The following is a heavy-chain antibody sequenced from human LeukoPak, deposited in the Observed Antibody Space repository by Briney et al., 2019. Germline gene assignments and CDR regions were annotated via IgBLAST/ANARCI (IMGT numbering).Heavy chain of an antibody. CDR1: GGTFSSYT. V-gene: IGHV1-69*02. J-gene: IGHJ3*02. D-gene: IGHD1-26*01. CDR2: IIPILGIA. CDR3: ARVLYSGSYYGAFDI. Sequence: SVKVSCKASGGTFSSYTISWVRQAPGQGLEWMGRIIPILGIANYAQKFQGRVTITADKSTSTAYMELSSLRSDDTAVYYCARVLYSGSYYGAFDIWGQGTMVTVSS.